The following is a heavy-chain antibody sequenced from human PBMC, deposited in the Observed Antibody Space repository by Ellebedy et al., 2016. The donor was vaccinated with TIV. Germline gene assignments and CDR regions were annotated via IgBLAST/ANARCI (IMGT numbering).Heavy chain of an antibody. Sequence: PGGSLRLSCAASGFTFSSYNMNWVRQAPGMGLEWVSSISSSSSYIYYAVSVKGRFTISRDNAKNSLYLQMNSLRAEDTAVYYCARDHAEREKPYYNYYGMNVWGQGTTVTVSS. CDR1: GFTFSSYN. CDR2: ISSSSSYI. CDR3: ARDHAEREKPYYNYYGMNV. V-gene: IGHV3-21*01. J-gene: IGHJ6*02.